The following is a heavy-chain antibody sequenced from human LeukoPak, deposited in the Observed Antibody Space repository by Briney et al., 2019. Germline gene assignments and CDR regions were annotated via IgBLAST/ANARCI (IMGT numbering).Heavy chain of an antibody. Sequence: ASVKVSCKASGYTFTGYYMHWVRQAPGQGLEWMGRINHNSGGTNYAQKFQGRVTITRDTSISTSYMKLSRLRSDDTAVYYCARDPETYYYDSSGYYPFDYWGQGTLVTVSS. CDR1: GYTFTGYY. CDR3: ARDPETYYYDSSGYYPFDY. D-gene: IGHD3-22*01. J-gene: IGHJ4*02. V-gene: IGHV1-2*06. CDR2: INHNSGGT.